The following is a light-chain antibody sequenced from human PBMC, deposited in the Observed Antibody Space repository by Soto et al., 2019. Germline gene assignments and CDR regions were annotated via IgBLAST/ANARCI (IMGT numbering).Light chain of an antibody. CDR3: EAWDDSLRGVV. CDR1: SSNIGSNT. J-gene: IGLJ2*01. CDR2: SDS. Sequence: QSALTQPPSASGTPGQRVTISCSGSSSNIGSNTVNWYQQVPGMAPKLLIYSDSQRPSGVPDRFSGSESGTSVSLAISGLQSEDEADYYCEAWDDSLRGVVFGGGTKVTVL. V-gene: IGLV1-44*01.